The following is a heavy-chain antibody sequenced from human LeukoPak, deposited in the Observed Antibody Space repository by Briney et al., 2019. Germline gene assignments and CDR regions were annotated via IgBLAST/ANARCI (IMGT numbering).Heavy chain of an antibody. D-gene: IGHD1-14*01. CDR2: IYSGVTT. Sequence: GGSLRLSCAASGFTVSSNYMSLVRQAPGKGLEWVSVIYSGVTTYYTDSVKGRFTISRDNSKNTLYLQMNSLRAEDTAVYYCARNNRSDNYFDYWGQGTLVTVSS. CDR1: GFTVSSNY. V-gene: IGHV3-66*01. CDR3: ARNNRSDNYFDY. J-gene: IGHJ4*02.